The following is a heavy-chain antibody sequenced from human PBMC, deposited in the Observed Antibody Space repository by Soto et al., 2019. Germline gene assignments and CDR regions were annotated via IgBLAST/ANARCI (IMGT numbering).Heavy chain of an antibody. CDR3: AKLGVGALDY. J-gene: IGHJ4*02. D-gene: IGHD1-26*01. CDR1: GFTFSSYG. CDR2: ISYDGSNK. Sequence: GGSLRLSCAASGFTFSSYGMHWVRQAPGKGLEWVAVISYDGSNKYYADSVKGRFTISRDNSKNTLYLQMNSLRAEDTAVYYCAKLGVGALDYWGQGTLVTVSS. V-gene: IGHV3-30*18.